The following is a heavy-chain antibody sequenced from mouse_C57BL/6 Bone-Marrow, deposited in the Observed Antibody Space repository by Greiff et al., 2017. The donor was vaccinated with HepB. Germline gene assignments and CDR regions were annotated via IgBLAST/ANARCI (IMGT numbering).Heavy chain of an antibody. CDR3: TLLYSSYFDY. D-gene: IGHD2-12*01. Sequence: QVHVKQSGAELVRPGASVTLSCKASGYTFTDYEMHWVKQTPVHGLEWIGAIDPETGGTAYNQKFKGKAILTADKSSSTAYMELRSLTSEDSAVYYCTLLYSSYFDYWGQGTTLTVSS. J-gene: IGHJ2*01. CDR1: GYTFTDYE. CDR2: IDPETGGT. V-gene: IGHV1-15*01.